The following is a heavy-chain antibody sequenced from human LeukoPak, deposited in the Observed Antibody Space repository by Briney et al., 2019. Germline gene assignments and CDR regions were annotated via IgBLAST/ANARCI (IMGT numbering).Heavy chain of an antibody. CDR3: ARGGVAVAGSPAADYYYYMDV. J-gene: IGHJ6*03. CDR2: GYYSGST. Sequence: PSETLSLTCTVSGVSISPNYWSWIRQPPGKGLEWIGYGYYSGSTNYNPSLKSRVTISVDASKKQFSLRLKSVTAADTAVYYCARGGVAVAGSPAADYYYYMDVWGKGTTVTVSS. CDR1: GVSISPNY. V-gene: IGHV4-59*01. D-gene: IGHD6-19*01.